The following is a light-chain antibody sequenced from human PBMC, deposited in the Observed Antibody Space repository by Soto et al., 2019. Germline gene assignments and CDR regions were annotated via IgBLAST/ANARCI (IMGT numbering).Light chain of an antibody. CDR3: QQYNSHWT. CDR1: QRISSW. CDR2: DAS. J-gene: IGKJ1*01. Sequence: DIEMTQSPCTLTPCVXDTGTIRCRASQRISSWLAWYQQKPGKAPNLLIYDASSLQSGVQSRFSGIGSGTEFTLTISSLQPDDFATYYCQQYNSHWTFGQGTKVDI. V-gene: IGKV1-5*01.